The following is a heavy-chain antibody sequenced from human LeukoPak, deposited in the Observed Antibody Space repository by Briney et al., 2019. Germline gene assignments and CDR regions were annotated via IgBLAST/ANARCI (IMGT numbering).Heavy chain of an antibody. D-gene: IGHD3-22*01. CDR1: GYTFTGYY. Sequence: EASVKLSCKASGYTFTGYYMHWVRQAPGQGLEWMGWINPNSGGTNYAQKFQGRVTMTRATSISTAYMELSRLRSDDTAVYYCARLVDSSGYNAFDIWGQGTMVTVSS. J-gene: IGHJ3*02. CDR3: ARLVDSSGYNAFDI. CDR2: INPNSGGT. V-gene: IGHV1-2*02.